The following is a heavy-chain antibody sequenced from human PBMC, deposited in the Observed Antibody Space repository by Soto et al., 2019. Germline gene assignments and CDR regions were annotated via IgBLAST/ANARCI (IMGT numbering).Heavy chain of an antibody. D-gene: IGHD3-10*01. Sequence: LSLTCAVSVGSISSSNCWSLVLQPPGKGLEWIGNIYHTGSTNYNPSLKSRVTISVDKSKNQFSLKLSSVTAADTAVYYCARVYMVRGTIIRYFDYWGQGTLVTVS. CDR3: ARVYMVRGTIIRYFDY. J-gene: IGHJ4*02. CDR2: IYHTGST. CDR1: VGSISSSNC. V-gene: IGHV4-4*02.